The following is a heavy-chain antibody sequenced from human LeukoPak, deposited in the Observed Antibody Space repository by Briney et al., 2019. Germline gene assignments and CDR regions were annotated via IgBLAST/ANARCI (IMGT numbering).Heavy chain of an antibody. CDR3: ASSYGSGSYYEVWFDP. D-gene: IGHD3-10*01. CDR1: GGSISSGGYS. CDR2: IYHSGST. J-gene: IGHJ5*02. Sequence: SQTLSLTCTVSGGSISSGGYSWSWIRQPPGKGLEWIGYIYHSGSTYYNPSLKSQVTISVDRSKNQFSLKLSSVTAADTAVYYCASSYGSGSYYEVWFDPWGQGTLVTVSS. V-gene: IGHV4-30-2*01.